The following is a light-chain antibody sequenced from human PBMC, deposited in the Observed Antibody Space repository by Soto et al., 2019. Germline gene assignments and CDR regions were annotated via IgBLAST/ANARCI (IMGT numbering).Light chain of an antibody. J-gene: IGKJ1*01. CDR1: QGISHF. CDR2: AAS. Sequence: DIQMTQSPSSLSASVGDRVTITCRASQGISHFLAWYQQKPGKVPKLLIYAASILQSGVPPRFSGSGSGTEFTLTISRVEPEDFAVYYCHQYGRSPWTLGQGTKVDIK. V-gene: IGKV1-27*01. CDR3: HQYGRSPWT.